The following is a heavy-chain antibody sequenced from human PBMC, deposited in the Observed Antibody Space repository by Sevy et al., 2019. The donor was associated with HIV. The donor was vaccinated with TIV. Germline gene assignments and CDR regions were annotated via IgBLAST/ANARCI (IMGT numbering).Heavy chain of an antibody. D-gene: IGHD6-6*01. Sequence: ASVKVSCKVSGYTLTELSMHWARQAPGKGLEWMGGFDPEDGETIYAQKCQGRVTMTEDTSTDTAYMELSSLRSEDTAVYYCATGRIAARGPQNYGMDIWGQGTTVTVSS. CDR3: ATGRIAARGPQNYGMDI. CDR2: FDPEDGET. CDR1: GYTLTELS. V-gene: IGHV1-24*01. J-gene: IGHJ6*02.